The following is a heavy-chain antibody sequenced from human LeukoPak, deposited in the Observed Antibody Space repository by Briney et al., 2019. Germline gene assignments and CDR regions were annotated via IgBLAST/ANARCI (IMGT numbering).Heavy chain of an antibody. D-gene: IGHD3-9*01. J-gene: IGHJ4*02. CDR1: GFTFSSYA. CDR3: ARSPIYDILTLDY. CDR2: ISYDGSNK. Sequence: GRSLRLSCAASGFTFSSYAMHWVRQAPGKGLELVAVISYDGSNKYYADSVKGRFTISRDNSKNTLYLQMNSLRAEDTAVYYCARSPIYDILTLDYWGQGTLVTVSS. V-gene: IGHV3-30*04.